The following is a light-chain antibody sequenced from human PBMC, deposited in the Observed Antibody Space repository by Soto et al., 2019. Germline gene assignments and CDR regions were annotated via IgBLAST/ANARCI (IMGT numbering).Light chain of an antibody. CDR3: QQYDSSPRT. J-gene: IGKJ1*01. CDR1: QSISSSY. V-gene: IGKV3-20*01. Sequence: PGERASLYCRASQSISSSYLAWYQQKPGQAPRLLIYGPSSRATGIPDRFSGSGSGTDFTLTINRLEPEDFAVYYCQQYDSSPRTFGQGTKVDI. CDR2: GPS.